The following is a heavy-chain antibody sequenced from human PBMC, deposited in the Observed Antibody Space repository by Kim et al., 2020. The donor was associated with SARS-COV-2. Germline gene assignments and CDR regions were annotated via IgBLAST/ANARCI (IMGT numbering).Heavy chain of an antibody. V-gene: IGHV4-31*03. J-gene: IGHJ4*02. Sequence: SETLSLTCTVSGGSISSGGYYWSWIRQHPGKGLEWIGYIYYSGSTYYNPSLKSRVTISVDTSKNQFSLKLSSVTAADTAVYYCARVSGSEVVVPAAEDYSNYYDDYWGQGTLVTVSS. CDR1: GGSISSGGYY. CDR2: IYYSGST. CDR3: ARVSGSEVVVPAAEDYSNYYDDY. D-gene: IGHD2-2*01.